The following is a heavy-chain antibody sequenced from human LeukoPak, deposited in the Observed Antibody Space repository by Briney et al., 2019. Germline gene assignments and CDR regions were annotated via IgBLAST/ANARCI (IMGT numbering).Heavy chain of an antibody. CDR3: ARVVTGTRPFDY. CDR2: VKQDGSDK. V-gene: IGHV3-7*04. J-gene: IGHJ4*02. D-gene: IGHD1-7*01. Sequence: GGSLRLSCAASGFTFSTYWMTWGRQAPGKGLEWVAHVKQDGSDKYYVDSVKSRFTISRDNAKNSLYLQMNSLRAEDTAVYYCARVVTGTRPFDYWGQGPLVTVSS. CDR1: GFTFSTYW.